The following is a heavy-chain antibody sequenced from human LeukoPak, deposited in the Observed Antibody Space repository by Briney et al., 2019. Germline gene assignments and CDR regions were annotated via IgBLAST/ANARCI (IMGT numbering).Heavy chain of an antibody. D-gene: IGHD2-15*01. CDR1: GFTFSRYW. J-gene: IGHJ4*02. Sequence: GGSLRLSCAASGFTFSRYWMSWVRQAPGKGLEWVANIKQDGSEKYYVDSVKGRFTISRDNAKNSLYLQTNSLRAEDTAVYYCARDCGGGSCYSDWGQGTLVTVSS. V-gene: IGHV3-7*01. CDR3: ARDCGGGSCYSD. CDR2: IKQDGSEK.